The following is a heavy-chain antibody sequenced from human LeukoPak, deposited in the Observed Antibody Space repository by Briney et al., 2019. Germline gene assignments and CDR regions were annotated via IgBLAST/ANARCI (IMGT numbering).Heavy chain of an antibody. CDR3: ARGAGYYGSGSYYKPKYYFDY. CDR1: GYTFTSYA. V-gene: IGHV7-4-1*02. Sequence: ASVKVSCKASGYTFTSYAMNWVRQAPGQGLEWMGWINTNTGNPTYAQGFTGRFVFSLDTSVSTAYLQISSLEAEDTAVYYCARGAGYYGSGSYYKPKYYFDYWGQGTLVTVSS. J-gene: IGHJ4*02. CDR2: INTNTGNP. D-gene: IGHD3-10*01.